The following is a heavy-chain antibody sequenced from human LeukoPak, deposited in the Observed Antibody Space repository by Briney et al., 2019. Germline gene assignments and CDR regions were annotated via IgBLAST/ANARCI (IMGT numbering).Heavy chain of an antibody. CDR1: GFTFSSYA. CDR3: AKSAGTTGYYYYMDV. Sequence: PGGPLRLSCAASGFTFSSYAMSWVRQAPGKGLEWVSAISGSGGSTYYADSVKGRFTISRNNSKNTLYLQMNSLRAEDTAVYYCAKSAGTTGYYYYMDVWGKGTTVTVSS. J-gene: IGHJ6*03. D-gene: IGHD1-1*01. CDR2: ISGSGGST. V-gene: IGHV3-23*01.